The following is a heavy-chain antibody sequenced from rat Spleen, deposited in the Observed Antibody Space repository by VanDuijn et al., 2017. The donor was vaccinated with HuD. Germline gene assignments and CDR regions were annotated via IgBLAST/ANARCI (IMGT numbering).Heavy chain of an antibody. CDR3: ARRGIIRGLLDY. J-gene: IGHJ2*01. CDR1: GFTFSNYG. Sequence: EVQLVESGGGLVQPGRSLKLSCAASGFTFSNYGMAWVRQAPTKGLEWVASISTGGGNTYYRDSVKGRFTISRDTAKNTLYLQMDSLRSEDTATYYCARRGIIRGLLDYWGQGVMVTVSS. CDR2: ISTGGGNT. D-gene: IGHD4-3*01. V-gene: IGHV5S13*01.